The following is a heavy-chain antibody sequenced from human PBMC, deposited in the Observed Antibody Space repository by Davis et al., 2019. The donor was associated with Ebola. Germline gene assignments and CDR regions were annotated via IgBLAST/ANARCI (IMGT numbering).Heavy chain of an antibody. CDR2: IYYSGST. V-gene: IGHV4-39*01. Sequence: MPSETLSLTCTVSGGSISSSSYYWGWIRQPPGKGLEWIGSIYYSGSTYYDPSLKSRLTISVDTSKNQFSLKLSSVTAADTAVYYCARGQVVWPRFDPWGQGTLVTVSS. CDR1: GGSISSSSYY. CDR3: ARGQVVWPRFDP. D-gene: IGHD2-15*01. J-gene: IGHJ5*02.